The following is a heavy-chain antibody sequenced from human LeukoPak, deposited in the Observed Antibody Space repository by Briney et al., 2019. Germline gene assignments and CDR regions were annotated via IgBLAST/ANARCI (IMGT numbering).Heavy chain of an antibody. CDR2: ISSSSSYI. J-gene: IGHJ4*02. V-gene: IGHV3-21*01. Sequence: GGSLRLSCAASRFTFSTYWMSWVRQAPGKGLEWVSSISSSSSYIYYADSVKGRFTISRDNAKNSLYLQMNSLRAEDTAVYYCAKAPVTTCSGAYCYPFDYWGQGTLVTVSS. D-gene: IGHD2-21*01. CDR1: RFTFSTYW. CDR3: AKAPVTTCSGAYCYPFDY.